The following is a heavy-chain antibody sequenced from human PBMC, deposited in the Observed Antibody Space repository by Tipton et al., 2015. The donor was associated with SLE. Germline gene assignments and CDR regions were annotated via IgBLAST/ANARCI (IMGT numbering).Heavy chain of an antibody. CDR3: AKGGTGMGGGFDY. CDR1: GFTFDDYS. J-gene: IGHJ4*02. Sequence: VQSGRSLTLSCSTSGFTFDDYSMHWVRQAPGKGLEWVSGITWNGGRTGHADSVKGRFTISRDNAKNSVYLQMNSLRAEDTALYYCAKGGTGMGGGFDYWGQGTPVTVSS. D-gene: IGHD1-26*01. CDR2: ITWNGGRT. V-gene: IGHV3-9*01.